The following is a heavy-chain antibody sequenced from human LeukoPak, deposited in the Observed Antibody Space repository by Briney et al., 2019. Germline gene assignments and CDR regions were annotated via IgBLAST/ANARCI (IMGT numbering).Heavy chain of an antibody. Sequence: SQTLSLTCTVSGGSISSYYWSWIRQPPGKGLEWIGYIYYSGSTNYNPTLKSRVTISVDKSKNQFSLKLNSVTAADTAMYYCARGYSYGTDWGQGIQVTVSS. CDR2: IYYSGST. CDR1: GGSISSYY. D-gene: IGHD5-18*01. J-gene: IGHJ4*02. V-gene: IGHV4-59*12. CDR3: ARGYSYGTD.